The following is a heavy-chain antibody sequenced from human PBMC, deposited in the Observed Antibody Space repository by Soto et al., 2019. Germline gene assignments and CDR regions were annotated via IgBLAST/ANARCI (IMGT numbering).Heavy chain of an antibody. J-gene: IGHJ4*02. CDR3: ARARYYDSSGYYSAFDY. CDR1: GFTFSTYG. Sequence: LRLSCAASGFTFSTYGIHWVRQAPGKGLEWVSVIWYDGSYKFYADSVKGRFTISRDNSKNTLFLQMNSLRAEDTAVYYCARARYYDSSGYYSAFDYWGQGTLVTVSS. CDR2: IWYDGSYK. V-gene: IGHV3-33*01. D-gene: IGHD3-22*01.